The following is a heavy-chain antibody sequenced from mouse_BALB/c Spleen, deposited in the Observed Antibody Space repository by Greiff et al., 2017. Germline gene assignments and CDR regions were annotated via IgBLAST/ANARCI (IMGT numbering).Heavy chain of an antibody. CDR3: ARREVRRGYFDY. J-gene: IGHJ2*01. CDR1: GYSITSDYA. V-gene: IGHV3-2*02. D-gene: IGHD2-14*01. CDR2: ISYSGST. Sequence: EVQGVESGPGLVKPSQSLSLTCTVTGYSITSDYAWNWIRQFPGNKLEWMGYISYSGSTSYNPSLKSRISITRDTSKNQFFLQLNSVTTEDTATYYCARREVRRGYFDYWGQGTTLTVSS.